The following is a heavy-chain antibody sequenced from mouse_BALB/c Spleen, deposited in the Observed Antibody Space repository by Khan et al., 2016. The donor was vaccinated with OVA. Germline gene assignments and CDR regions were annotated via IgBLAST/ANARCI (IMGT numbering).Heavy chain of an antibody. V-gene: IGHV2-2*01. J-gene: IGHJ3*01. D-gene: IGHD2-12*01. Sequence: VQLQESGPGLVQPSQSLSITCTVSGFSLTTYGIHWVRQSPGKGLEWLGVIWSGGSTDYNAPFISRLSISPDNSNSHVFFKMNSLQADDTALYYCARHSYRYDFTYWGQGTLVTVSA. CDR1: GFSLTTYG. CDR2: IWSGGST. CDR3: ARHSYRYDFTY.